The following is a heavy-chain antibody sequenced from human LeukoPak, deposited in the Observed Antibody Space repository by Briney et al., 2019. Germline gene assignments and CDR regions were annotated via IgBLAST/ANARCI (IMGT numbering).Heavy chain of an antibody. Sequence: SETLSLTCAVYGGSFSGYYWSWIRQPPGKGLEWIGYIYYSGSTNYNPSLESRVTISVDTSKNQFSLKLSSVTAADTAVYYCARSTRLYYDSSGSLFGYWGQGTLVTVSS. CDR3: ARSTRLYYDSSGSLFGY. D-gene: IGHD3-22*01. J-gene: IGHJ4*02. CDR2: IYYSGST. V-gene: IGHV4-59*08. CDR1: GGSFSGYY.